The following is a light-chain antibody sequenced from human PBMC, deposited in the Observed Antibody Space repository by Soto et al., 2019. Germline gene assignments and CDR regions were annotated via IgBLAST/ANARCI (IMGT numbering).Light chain of an antibody. J-gene: IGKJ1*01. Sequence: DVQMTQSPSSVSASVGDRVTITCRASQTISSWLAWYQQKPGKAPKLLIYDASTLESGVPSRFSGSRSGTEFTLTISSLQPDDFATYYCQQYNSYSWTFGQGTKVDIK. CDR3: QQYNSYSWT. V-gene: IGKV1-5*01. CDR1: QTISSW. CDR2: DAS.